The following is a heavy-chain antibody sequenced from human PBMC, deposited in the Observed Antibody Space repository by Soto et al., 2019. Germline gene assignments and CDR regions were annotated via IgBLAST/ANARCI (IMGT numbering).Heavy chain of an antibody. D-gene: IGHD6-13*01. J-gene: IGHJ6*02. CDR1: GGSIRSFY. V-gene: IGHV4-59*01. Sequence: SETLSLTCSVSGGSIRSFYWSWIRQPPGKGPEWIGYIHHSGKIDYNPSLKSRVTMSVDTSRNLFSLKVNSVTAADTAVYYCARQQLLPYYYSLDVWGQGTTVTVSS. CDR3: ARQQLLPYYYSLDV. CDR2: IHHSGKI.